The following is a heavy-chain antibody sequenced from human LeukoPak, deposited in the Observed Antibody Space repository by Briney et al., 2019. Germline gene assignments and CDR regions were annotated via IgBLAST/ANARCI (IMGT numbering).Heavy chain of an antibody. CDR1: GFIFSNYW. CDR2: IHRDGSEK. CDR3: TRANRASEDLKESF. Sequence: GESLRLSCAASGFIFSNYWMGWVRQAPGKGLEWVANIHRDGSEKYYVHSVKGRFTISRDNAKNSLYLQMDSLTADDTAVYYCTRANRASEDLKESFWGQGTPV. J-gene: IGHJ4*02. D-gene: IGHD1-14*01. V-gene: IGHV3-7*04.